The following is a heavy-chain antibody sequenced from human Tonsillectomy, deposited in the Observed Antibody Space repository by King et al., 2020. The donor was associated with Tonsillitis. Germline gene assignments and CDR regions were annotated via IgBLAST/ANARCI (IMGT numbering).Heavy chain of an antibody. D-gene: IGHD1-26*01. CDR3: ARLSGSY. V-gene: IGHV3-7*01. CDR2: RKQDECEK. J-gene: IGHJ4*02. CDR1: GFTFSSYW. Sequence: VQLVESGGGLVQPGGSLRLSCAASGFTFSSYWMSWVRQAPGKGLVWVANRKQDECEKYYVESVKGRFTISRDNAKNSLYLQMNSLRGEDTAVYYCARLSGSYWGQGTLVTVSS.